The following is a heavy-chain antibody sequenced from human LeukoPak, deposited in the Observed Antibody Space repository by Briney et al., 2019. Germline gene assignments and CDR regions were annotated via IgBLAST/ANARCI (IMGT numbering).Heavy chain of an antibody. CDR1: GGSISSYS. CDR2: IYYTGNT. V-gene: IGHV4-59*08. J-gene: IGHJ4*02. CDR3: ATLTTGVTPSYFDY. Sequence: SETLSLTCNVSGGSISSYSWSWIRQPPGKGLEWIGFIYYTGNTNYNPSLKSRVTISVDTSKNQFSLKLSSVTAADTAVYYCATLTTGVTPSYFDYWGQGTLVTVSS. D-gene: IGHD4-23*01.